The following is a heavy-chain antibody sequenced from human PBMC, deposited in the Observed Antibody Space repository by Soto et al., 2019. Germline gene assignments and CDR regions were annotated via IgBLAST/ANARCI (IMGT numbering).Heavy chain of an antibody. D-gene: IGHD2-2*01. CDR2: ISHSGST. Sequence: QVQLQESGPGLVRPSGTLSLTCAVSGGSISSAHWWSWVRQPPGKGLEWIGEISHSGSTSYNQSLKSRVTLSVDKSKDQFSLYLSSVTAVDTAFYYCARWIPAANQGSYYFDYWGQGTPVTVSS. V-gene: IGHV4-4*02. J-gene: IGHJ4*02. CDR1: GGSISSAHW. CDR3: ARWIPAANQGSYYFDY.